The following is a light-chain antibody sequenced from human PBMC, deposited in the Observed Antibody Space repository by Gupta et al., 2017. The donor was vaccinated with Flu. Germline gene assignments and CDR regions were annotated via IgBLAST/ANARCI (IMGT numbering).Light chain of an antibody. J-gene: IGKJ4*01. V-gene: IGKV2-28*01. CDR1: QSLMHSNGYNY. CDR2: LGS. Sequence: DIVMTQSSLSLPVTPGEPATISCRSSQSLMHSNGYNYLDWYLQKPGQSPQLLIDLGSNRASGVPDRFSGSGSGTDFTLKISRVEAEDVRVYYCMQALQTPITFGGGTKVEIK. CDR3: MQALQTPIT.